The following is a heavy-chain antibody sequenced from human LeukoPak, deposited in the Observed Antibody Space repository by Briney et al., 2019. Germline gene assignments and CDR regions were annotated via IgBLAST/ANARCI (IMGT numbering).Heavy chain of an antibody. CDR2: ISGSGGST. J-gene: IGHJ4*02. D-gene: IGHD5-18*01. Sequence: GGSLRLSCAASGFTVGTNSMSWVRQAPGKGLEWVSAISGSGGSTYYADSVKGRFTISRDNSKNTLYLQMNSLRAEDTAVYCCAKDVGGYSYGYPLDYWGQGTLVTVSS. CDR3: AKDVGGYSYGYPLDY. V-gene: IGHV3-23*01. CDR1: GFTVGTNS.